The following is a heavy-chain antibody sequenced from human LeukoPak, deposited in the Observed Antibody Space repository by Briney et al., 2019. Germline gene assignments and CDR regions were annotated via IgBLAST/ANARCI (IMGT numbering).Heavy chain of an antibody. CDR3: ARAYYDILTGHLYNWFDP. CDR1: GGTFSSYV. J-gene: IGHJ5*02. V-gene: IGHV1-69*01. D-gene: IGHD3-9*01. CDR2: IIPIFGTA. Sequence: SVKVSCKASGGTFSSYVISWVQQAPGQGLEWMGGIIPIFGTANYAQKFQGRVTITADESTSTAYMELSSLRSEDTAVYYCARAYYDILTGHLYNWFDPWGQGTLVTVSS.